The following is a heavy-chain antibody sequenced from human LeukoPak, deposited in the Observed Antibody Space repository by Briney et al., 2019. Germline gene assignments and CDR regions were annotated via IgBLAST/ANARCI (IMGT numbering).Heavy chain of an antibody. CDR1: GFTFSSYA. J-gene: IGHJ3*02. CDR3: ARDYMLRGLGAFDI. D-gene: IGHD3-10*01. Sequence: PGGSLRLSCAASGFTFSSYAMHWVRQAPGKGLEWVSYISSSSSTIYYADSIKGRLTISRDNAKNSLYLQMNSLRAEDTAVYYCARDYMLRGLGAFDIWGQGTMVTVSS. CDR2: ISSSSSTI. V-gene: IGHV3-48*01.